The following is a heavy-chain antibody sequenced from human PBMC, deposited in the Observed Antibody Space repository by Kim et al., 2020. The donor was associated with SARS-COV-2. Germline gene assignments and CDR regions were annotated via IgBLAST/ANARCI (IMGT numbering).Heavy chain of an antibody. V-gene: IGHV3-23*01. CDR1: GFTFSSYG. CDR2: ISGSGGST. Sequence: GGSLRLSCAASGFTFSSYGMSWVRQAPGKGLEWVSGISGSGGSTYYADSVKGRFTISRDNSKNTLFLQVNSLRAEDKAVYYCAQVGRPYGDYWYFDYWG. J-gene: IGHJ4*01. CDR3: AQVGRPYGDYWYFDY. D-gene: IGHD4-17*01.